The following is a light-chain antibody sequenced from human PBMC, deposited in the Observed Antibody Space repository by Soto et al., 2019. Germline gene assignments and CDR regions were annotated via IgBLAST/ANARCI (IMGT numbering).Light chain of an antibody. CDR3: QQYDM. CDR2: GAS. Sequence: DIQMTQSPSSLSASVGDAVSLTCRASRSIRNYLNWYQQKPGRAPKLLISGASSLQRGVPSRFSGSGSGTTFTLTITSLQPDDFATYYCQQYDMFSPGTKVDIK. J-gene: IGKJ1*01. V-gene: IGKV1-39*01. CDR1: RSIRNY.